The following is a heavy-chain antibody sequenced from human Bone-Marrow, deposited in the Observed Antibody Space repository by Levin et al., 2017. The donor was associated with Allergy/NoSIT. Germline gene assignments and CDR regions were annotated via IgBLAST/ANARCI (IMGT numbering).Heavy chain of an antibody. CDR1: GGSISNYY. J-gene: IGHJ6*02. Sequence: SQTLSLTCTVSGGSISNYYWNWIRQPPGKGLEWIGYLYNSGSTDYNPSLKSRVTISVDTSKNQFSLKLSSVTAADTAVYYWAGIMSGSMYYYGMDVWGQGTTVTVSS. CDR2: LYNSGST. CDR3: AGIMSGSMYYYGMDV. V-gene: IGHV4-59*01. D-gene: IGHD3-3*01.